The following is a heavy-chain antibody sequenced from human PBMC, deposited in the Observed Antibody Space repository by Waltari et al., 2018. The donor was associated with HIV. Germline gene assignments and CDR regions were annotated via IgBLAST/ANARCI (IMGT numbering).Heavy chain of an antibody. Sequence: EVQLVESGGGLVKPGGSLRLSCAASGFTFSNGWMNWVRQAPGKGLEVVGRIKSKIDGGTTDYAAAVKGRFTISRDDSKDRLYLQMNSLKTEDTGVYYCNTDSPQGDATRIYVVIPQWGQGTQVTVSS. D-gene: IGHD3-22*01. CDR3: NTDSPQGDATRIYVVIPQ. V-gene: IGHV3-15*05. J-gene: IGHJ4*02. CDR1: GFTFSNGW. CDR2: IKSKIDGGTT.